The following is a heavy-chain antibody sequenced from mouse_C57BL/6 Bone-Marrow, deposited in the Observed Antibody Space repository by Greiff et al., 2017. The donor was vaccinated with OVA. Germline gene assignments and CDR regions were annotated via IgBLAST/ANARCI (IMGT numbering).Heavy chain of an antibody. CDR2: ISNGGGST. D-gene: IGHD3-2*02. V-gene: IGHV5-12*01. Sequence: DVMLVESGGGLVQPGGSLKLSCAASGFTFSDYYMYWVRQTPEKRLEWVAYISNGGGSTYYPDTVKGRFTISRDNAKNTLYLQMSRLKSEDTAMYYCARKGSSAHYYAMDYWGQGTSVTVSS. CDR3: ARKGSSAHYYAMDY. CDR1: GFTFSDYY. J-gene: IGHJ4*01.